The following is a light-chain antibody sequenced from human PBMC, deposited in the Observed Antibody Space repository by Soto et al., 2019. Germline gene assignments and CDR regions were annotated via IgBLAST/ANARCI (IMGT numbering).Light chain of an antibody. CDR3: QQYGNSPPWT. Sequence: EIVLTQSPGTLSLSPGERATLSCRASQSISSSYLAWYQQKPGQAPRLLIYAASSRATGIPNRFSGSGSGTDFTLTISRLEPEDFAVYYCQQYGNSPPWTFXQGTKVDIK. V-gene: IGKV3-20*01. CDR1: QSISSSY. CDR2: AAS. J-gene: IGKJ1*01.